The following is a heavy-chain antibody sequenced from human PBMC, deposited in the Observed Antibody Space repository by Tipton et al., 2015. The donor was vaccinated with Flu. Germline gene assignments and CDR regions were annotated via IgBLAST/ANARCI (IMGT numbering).Heavy chain of an antibody. D-gene: IGHD2-8*02. CDR2: INYDGSTI. V-gene: IGHV3-7*01. J-gene: IGHJ4*02. CDR3: TRRLVED. Sequence: SLRLSCAASGFTFSSYWMSWVRQVPGKGLEWLANINYDGSTIYYVDSVKGRFTISRDNAKNSLYLQMNNLRAEDTAVYYCTRRLVEDWGEGTQGTVYS. CDR1: GFTFSSYW.